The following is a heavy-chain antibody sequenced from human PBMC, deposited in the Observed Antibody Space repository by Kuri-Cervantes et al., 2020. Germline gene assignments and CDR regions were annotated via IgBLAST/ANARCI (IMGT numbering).Heavy chain of an antibody. CDR2: ISGSGGST. V-gene: IGHV3-23*01. D-gene: IGHD6-19*01. CDR3: ARPPARYSSGWYGS. J-gene: IGHJ5*01. Sequence: GGSLRLSCAASGFTFSTSAMSWVRQAPGKGLEGLEWVSAISGSGGSTYYADSVKGRFTISRDNAKNSLYLQMNSLRAEDTAVYYCARPPARYSSGWYGSWGQGTLVTVSS. CDR1: GFTFSTSA.